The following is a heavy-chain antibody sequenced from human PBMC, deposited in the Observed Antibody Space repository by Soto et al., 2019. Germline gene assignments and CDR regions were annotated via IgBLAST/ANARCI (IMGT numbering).Heavy chain of an antibody. CDR2: IYYTGST. Sequence: QVQLQESGPGLVKPSQTLSLTCTVSGGPISPYYWSWIRQPAGKGLEWIGRIYYTGSTNYNPPLKSRVSMSLDTARNQVSQQVKSVTAPDTAVYYCAREGGYFDSSGSGVYHYYGVDVWGRGTTVTVSS. J-gene: IGHJ6*02. V-gene: IGHV4-4*07. D-gene: IGHD3-22*01. CDR3: AREGGYFDSSGSGVYHYYGVDV. CDR1: GGPISPYY.